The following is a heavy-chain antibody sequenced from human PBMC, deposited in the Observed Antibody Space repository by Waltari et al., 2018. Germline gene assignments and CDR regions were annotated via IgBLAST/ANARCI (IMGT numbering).Heavy chain of an antibody. Sequence: QVQLVQSGAEVKKPGSSVKVSCKASGGTFSSYAISWVRQAPGQGLEWMGGIIPIFGTANYAQKFKGRVTMTADESTSTAYMELSSLRSEDTAVYYCARGPYSSGWDEYFQHWGQGTLVTVSS. CDR1: GGTFSSYA. J-gene: IGHJ1*01. D-gene: IGHD6-19*01. CDR2: IIPIFGTA. V-gene: IGHV1-69*01. CDR3: ARGPYSSGWDEYFQH.